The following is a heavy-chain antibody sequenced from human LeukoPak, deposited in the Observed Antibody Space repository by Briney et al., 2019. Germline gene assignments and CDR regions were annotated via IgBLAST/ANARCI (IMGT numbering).Heavy chain of an antibody. D-gene: IGHD1-26*01. CDR1: RFTVSSNY. V-gene: IGHV3-53*01. Sequence: GGSLRLSCAASRFTVSSNYMSWVRQAPGKGLEWVSVIYSGGSTYYADSVKGRFTISRDNSKNTLYLQMNSLRAEDTAVYYCARVGSQATFDYWGQGTLVTVSS. J-gene: IGHJ4*02. CDR2: IYSGGST. CDR3: ARVGSQATFDY.